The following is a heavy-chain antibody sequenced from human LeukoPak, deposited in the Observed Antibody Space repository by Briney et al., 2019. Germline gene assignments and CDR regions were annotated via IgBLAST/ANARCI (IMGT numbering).Heavy chain of an antibody. CDR3: ARHRVGVTRDFDY. CDR1: GGSISSYY. J-gene: IGHJ4*02. V-gene: IGHV4-59*08. Sequence: PSETLSLTCTVSGGSISSYYWSWIRQPPGKGLEWIGYIYYSGSTNYNPSLKSRVTISVDTSKNQFSLKLSSVTAADTAGYYCARHRVGVTRDFDYWGQGTLVTVSS. CDR2: IYYSGST. D-gene: IGHD1-26*01.